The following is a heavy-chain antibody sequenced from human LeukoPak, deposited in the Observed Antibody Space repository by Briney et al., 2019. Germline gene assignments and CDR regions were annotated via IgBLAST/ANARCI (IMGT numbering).Heavy chain of an antibody. CDR1: GYTFTSYY. CDR2: ISPSGGST. J-gene: IGHJ3*02. Sequence: ASVKVSCKASGYTFTSYYIHWVRQAPGQGLEWMGVISPSGGSTSHVEKLQGRVTMTRDTSTSTVYMELSSLGSEDTAVYYCAGRIRTTEAFDIWGQGTMVTVSS. CDR3: AGRIRTTEAFDI. V-gene: IGHV1-46*01. D-gene: IGHD1-1*01.